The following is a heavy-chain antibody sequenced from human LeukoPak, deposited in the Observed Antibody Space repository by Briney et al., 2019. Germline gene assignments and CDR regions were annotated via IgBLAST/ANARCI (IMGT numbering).Heavy chain of an antibody. CDR2: IYYSGST. CDR3: AVVWGGYRSHYCFYY. J-gene: IGHJ4*02. D-gene: IGHD3-16*02. Sequence: SETLSLTCSVSGGSFRSYCWSWTRQSPGEGLEWIVYIYYSGSTYYTPSLKSPVTISVVTSTSHFSLKPSSVTAADTAVYYCAVVWGGYRSHYCFYYWGQGNLVTVSS. CDR1: GGSFRSYC. V-gene: IGHV4-59*01.